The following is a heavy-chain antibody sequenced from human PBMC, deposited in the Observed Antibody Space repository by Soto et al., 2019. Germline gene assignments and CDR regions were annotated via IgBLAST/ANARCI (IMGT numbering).Heavy chain of an antibody. CDR2: MSPNSGNT. Sequence: GASVKVSCKASGYTFTSYDINWVRQATGHGLEWMGWMSPNSGNTGYAQKFQGRVTMTRTTSISTAYMELSSLRSEDTAVYYCARGRPPIRRGVKIGMDVWGQGTTVTVSS. CDR1: GYTFTSYD. V-gene: IGHV1-8*01. CDR3: ARGRPPIRRGVKIGMDV. J-gene: IGHJ6*02. D-gene: IGHD3-10*01.